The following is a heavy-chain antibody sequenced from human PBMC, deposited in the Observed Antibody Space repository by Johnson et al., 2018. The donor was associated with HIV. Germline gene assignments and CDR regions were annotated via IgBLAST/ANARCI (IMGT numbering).Heavy chain of an antibody. D-gene: IGHD7-27*01. CDR2: ISSSGSTI. Sequence: VQLVESGGGLVKPGGSLRLSCAASGFTFSDYYMSWIRQAPGKGLEWVSYISSSGSTIYSADSVKGRFTISRDNAKNSLDLQLNSLRVEDTALYYCARDPISKDSQLTGDFGSFDMWGQGTMVIFAS. CDR1: GFTFSDYY. V-gene: IGHV3-11*01. J-gene: IGHJ3*02. CDR3: ARDPISKDSQLTGDFGSFDM.